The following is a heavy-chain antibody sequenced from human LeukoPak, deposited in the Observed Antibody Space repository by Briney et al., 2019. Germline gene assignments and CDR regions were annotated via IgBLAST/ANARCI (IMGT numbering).Heavy chain of an antibody. CDR1: GFTFSSYS. D-gene: IGHD5-18*01. Sequence: GGSLRLSCAASGFTFSSYSMNWVRQAPGKGLEWVSTISGSGGSTYYADSVKGRFTISRDNSKNTLYLQMNSLRAEDTAVYYCAKDTAMVTPYYFDYWGQGTLVTVSS. J-gene: IGHJ4*02. CDR2: ISGSGGST. V-gene: IGHV3-23*01. CDR3: AKDTAMVTPYYFDY.